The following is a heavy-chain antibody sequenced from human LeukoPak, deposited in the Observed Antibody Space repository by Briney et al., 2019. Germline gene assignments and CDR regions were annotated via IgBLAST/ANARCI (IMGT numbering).Heavy chain of an antibody. CDR3: ARVDDYVWGSYRHTYYFDY. V-gene: IGHV1-18*01. CDR2: ISAYNGNT. Sequence: GASVTVSCKASGYTFTIYGISWVRQAPGQGLVWMGWISAYNGNTNYAQKLQGRVTMTTDTSTSTAYMELRSLRSDDTAVYYCARVDDYVWGSYRHTYYFDYWGQGTLVTVSS. J-gene: IGHJ4*02. D-gene: IGHD3-16*02. CDR1: GYTFTIYG.